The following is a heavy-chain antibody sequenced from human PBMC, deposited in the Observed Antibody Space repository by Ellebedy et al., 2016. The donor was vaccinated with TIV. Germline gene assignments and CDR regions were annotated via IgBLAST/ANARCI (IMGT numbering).Heavy chain of an antibody. V-gene: IGHV4-34*01. Sequence: SETLSLTCAVYGGSFSGYYWSWIRQPPGKGLEWIGEINHSGSTNYNPSLKSRVTISVDTSKNQFSLKLSSVTAADTAVYYCARLGYCSSTSCYDYWGQGTLVTVSS. D-gene: IGHD2-2*01. CDR3: ARLGYCSSTSCYDY. J-gene: IGHJ4*02. CDR2: INHSGST. CDR1: GGSFSGYY.